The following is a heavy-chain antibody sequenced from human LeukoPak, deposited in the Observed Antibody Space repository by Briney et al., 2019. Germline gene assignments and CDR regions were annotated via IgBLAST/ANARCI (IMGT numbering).Heavy chain of an antibody. J-gene: IGHJ6*02. CDR1: GFTFSSYG. CDR3: ANSPHSSSWYEPDYYYYGMDV. Sequence: GGSLRLSCAASGFTFSSYGMHWVRQAPGKGLEWVAVISYDGSNKYYADSVKGRFTISRDNSKNTLYLQMNSLRAEDTAVYYCANSPHSSSWYEPDYYYYGMDVWGQGTTVTVSS. V-gene: IGHV3-30*18. D-gene: IGHD6-13*01. CDR2: ISYDGSNK.